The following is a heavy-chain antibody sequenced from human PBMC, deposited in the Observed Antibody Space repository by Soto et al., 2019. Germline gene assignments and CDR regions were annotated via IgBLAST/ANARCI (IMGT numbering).Heavy chain of an antibody. V-gene: IGHV4-4*02. D-gene: IGHD6-13*01. J-gene: IGHJ6*02. CDR3: ARDLRIAAAGTQIYYYYYGMDV. CDR1: CGSIISSNW. CDR2: IYHSGST. Sequence: SETLSLTCAFSCGSIISSNWWSWVRQPPGKGLEWIGEIYHSGSTNYNPSLKSRVTISVDKSKNQFSLKLSSVTAADTAVYYCARDLRIAAAGTQIYYYYYGMDVWGQGTTVTVSS.